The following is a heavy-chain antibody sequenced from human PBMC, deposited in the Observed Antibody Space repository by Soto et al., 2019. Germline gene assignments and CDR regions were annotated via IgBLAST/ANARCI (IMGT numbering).Heavy chain of an antibody. V-gene: IGHV4-61*01. J-gene: IGHJ6*02. CDR1: GDSVTSVSDY. D-gene: IGHD3-10*01. CDR2: IYYSGSA. CDR3: ARGVGFGYYYYHMNL. Sequence: SETLSLTCTVSGDSVTSVSDYWSWIRQPPGKGLEWIGYIYYSGSADYNPSLGSRVTISIDTSKNQFSLKLTSVTAADTAVYYCARGVGFGYYYYHMNLWGQGTTVTVSS.